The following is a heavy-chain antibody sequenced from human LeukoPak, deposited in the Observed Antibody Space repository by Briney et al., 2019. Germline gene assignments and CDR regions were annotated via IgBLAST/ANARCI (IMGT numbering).Heavy chain of an antibody. CDR1: GGPLSDSY. Sequence: SETLSLTCTVSGGPLSDSYRYWIRHSAATGMEWIGRIHAIGSTNYNPPLKSRVIISLDTSKNQFSLSLIAVTAADTATYYCARILDRDAWGQGTLVTVSP. D-gene: IGHD3-22*01. V-gene: IGHV4-4*07. J-gene: IGHJ3*01. CDR2: IHAIGST. CDR3: ARILDRDA.